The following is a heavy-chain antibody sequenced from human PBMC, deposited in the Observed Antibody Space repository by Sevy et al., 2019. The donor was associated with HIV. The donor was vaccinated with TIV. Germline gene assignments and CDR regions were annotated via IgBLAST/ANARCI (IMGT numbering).Heavy chain of an antibody. D-gene: IGHD4-17*01. J-gene: IGHJ4*02. CDR2: IRSEVYGGTT. CDR3: TRGRRVYADYGVDY. CDR1: GFTFGEYS. Sequence: GGSLRLSCTASGFTFGEYSMSWFRQAPGKGLEWVSFIRSEVYGGTTEYAASVKGRFTILRDDSKSIAYLQMSSLKTEDTAVYYCTRGRRVYADYGVDYWGQGTLVTVSS. V-gene: IGHV3-49*03.